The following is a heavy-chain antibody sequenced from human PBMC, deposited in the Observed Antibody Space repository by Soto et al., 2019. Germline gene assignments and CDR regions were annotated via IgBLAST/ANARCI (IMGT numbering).Heavy chain of an antibody. J-gene: IGHJ5*02. CDR2: INHSGST. CDR1: GGSLSDYS. V-gene: IGHV4-34*01. D-gene: IGHD3-10*01. Sequence: PSETLSLTCAVYGGSLSDYSWTWIRQPPGKGLEWIGEINHSGSTNYNPSLKSRLTISVDTSKNQFSLKVNSVTAAVTAVYFCARGMVRGVNWFDPWGQGLLVTVSS. CDR3: ARGMVRGVNWFDP.